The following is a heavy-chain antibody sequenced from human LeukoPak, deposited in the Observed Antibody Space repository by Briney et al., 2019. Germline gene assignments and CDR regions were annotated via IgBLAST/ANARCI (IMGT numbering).Heavy chain of an antibody. J-gene: IGHJ4*02. CDR1: EFTFDDYG. D-gene: IGHD3-16*01. V-gene: IGHV3-20*04. CDR2: INWNGGST. CDR3: AGGRRQYYFDY. Sequence: GGSLRLSCAASEFTFDDYGMSWVRQAPGKGLEWVSGINWNGGSTGYANSVKGRFTISRDNAKNSLYLQMNSLRAEDTALYYCAGGRRQYYFDYWGQGTLVTVSS.